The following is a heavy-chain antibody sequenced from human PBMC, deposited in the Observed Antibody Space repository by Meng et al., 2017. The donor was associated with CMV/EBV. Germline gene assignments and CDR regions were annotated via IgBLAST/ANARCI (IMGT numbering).Heavy chain of an antibody. Sequence: GESLKISCTASGFTFGDYAMSWVRQAPGKGLEWVGFIRSKAYGGTTEYAASVKGGFTISRDDSKSIAYLQMNSLKTEDTAVYYCTRKICGGDCYFYYYYGMDVWGQGTTVTVSS. J-gene: IGHJ6*02. CDR1: GFTFGDYA. CDR2: IRSKAYGGTT. CDR3: TRKICGGDCYFYYYYGMDV. D-gene: IGHD2-21*01. V-gene: IGHV3-49*04.